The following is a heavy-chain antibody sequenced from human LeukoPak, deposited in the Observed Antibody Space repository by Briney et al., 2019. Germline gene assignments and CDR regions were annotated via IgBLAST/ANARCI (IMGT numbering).Heavy chain of an antibody. CDR2: IYHSGST. Sequence: SQTLSLTCTVSGGSISSGAYYWSWIRQHPGKGLEWIGCIYHSGSTSYNPSLKSRVTISVDTSKNQFSLRLSSVTAADTALYYCARVGGYGDYYFDYWGQGTLVTVSS. CDR1: GGSISSGAYY. CDR3: ARVGGYGDYYFDY. J-gene: IGHJ4*02. D-gene: IGHD4-17*01. V-gene: IGHV4-31*03.